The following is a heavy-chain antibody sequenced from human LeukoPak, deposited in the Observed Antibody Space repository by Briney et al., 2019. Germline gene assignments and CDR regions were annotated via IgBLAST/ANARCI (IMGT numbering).Heavy chain of an antibody. CDR3: ARDPGSSGWYYFDY. CDR1: GFTFSSYA. CDR2: ISYDGSNK. J-gene: IGHJ4*02. V-gene: IGHV3-30*04. D-gene: IGHD6-19*01. Sequence: PGGSLRLSCAASGFTFSSYAMHWVRQAPGKGLEWVAVISYDGSNKYYADSVKGRFTISRDNSKNTLYPQMNSLRAEDTAVYYCARDPGSSGWYYFDYWGQGTLVTVSS.